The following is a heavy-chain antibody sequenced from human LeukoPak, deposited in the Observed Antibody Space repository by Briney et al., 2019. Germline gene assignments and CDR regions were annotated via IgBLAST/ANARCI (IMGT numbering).Heavy chain of an antibody. CDR1: GYTLTELS. CDR2: SDPEDGET. V-gene: IGHV1-24*01. CDR3: ASPGDNTDAFDI. J-gene: IGHJ3*02. Sequence: ASVKVSCKVSGYTLTELSMHWVRQAPGKGLEWMGRSDPEDGETIYAQKFQGRVTMTEDTSTDTAYMDLSSLRSEDTAVYYCASPGDNTDAFDIWGQGTMVTVSS. D-gene: IGHD4-17*01.